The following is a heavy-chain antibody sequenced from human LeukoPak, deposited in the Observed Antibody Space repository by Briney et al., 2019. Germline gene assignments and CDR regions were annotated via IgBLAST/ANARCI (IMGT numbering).Heavy chain of an antibody. J-gene: IGHJ5*02. CDR3: ASERDSSGYYARFDP. Sequence: SVKVSCKASGGTFSSYAISRVRQAPGQGLEWMGGIIPIFGTANYAQKFQGRVTITADESTSTAYMELSSLRSEDTAVYYCASERDSSGYYARFDPWGQGTLVTVSS. V-gene: IGHV1-69*13. CDR2: IIPIFGTA. D-gene: IGHD3-22*01. CDR1: GGTFSSYA.